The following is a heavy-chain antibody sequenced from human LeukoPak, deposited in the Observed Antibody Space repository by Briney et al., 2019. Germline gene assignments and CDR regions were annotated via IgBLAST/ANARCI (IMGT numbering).Heavy chain of an antibody. CDR2: IYASGST. D-gene: IGHD3-22*01. V-gene: IGHV4-61*02. CDR1: GGSISNLNYY. CDR3: ARPSTYYYDSSGHGAFDI. J-gene: IGHJ3*02. Sequence: SETLSLTSTVSGGSISNLNYYWSWIRQPAGKGLEWIGRIYASGSTNYNPSLKSRVNISVAPSTTQFSLKLSSVTAADTAVYYCARPSTYYYDSSGHGAFDIWGQGTMVTVSS.